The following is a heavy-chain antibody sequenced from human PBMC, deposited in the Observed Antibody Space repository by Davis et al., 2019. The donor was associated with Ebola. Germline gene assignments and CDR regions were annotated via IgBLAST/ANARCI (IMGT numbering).Heavy chain of an antibody. Sequence: GESLKISCAASGFIFSDVYMSWNRQAPRKGLEWVSYISNSGSTTYYANAVKGGFTISRDNAKNSLFLQLISLRLEDTAVYYCARGDFSRGQGTLVTVSS. V-gene: IGHV3-11*01. D-gene: IGHD2/OR15-2a*01. CDR3: ARGDFS. J-gene: IGHJ4*02. CDR1: GFIFSDVY. CDR2: ISNSGSTT.